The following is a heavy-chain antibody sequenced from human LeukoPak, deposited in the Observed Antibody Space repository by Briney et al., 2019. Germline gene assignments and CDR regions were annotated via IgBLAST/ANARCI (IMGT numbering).Heavy chain of an antibody. Sequence: SETLSLTCTVSNGSISSYHWSWVRQLPGKGLEWIGYILTSGSTNYNPSLKSRLTISVDTSKNQFTLKLSSGTAADTAVGYFSGFRVSGSRLYYFNYGGKEPLVTVSS. CDR1: NGSISSYH. V-gene: IGHV4-4*09. CDR2: ILTSGST. CDR3: SGFRVSGSRLYYFNY. D-gene: IGHD3-10*01. J-gene: IGHJ4*02.